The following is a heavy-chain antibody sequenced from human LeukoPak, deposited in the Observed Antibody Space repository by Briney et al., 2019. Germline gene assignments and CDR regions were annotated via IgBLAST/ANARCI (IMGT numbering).Heavy chain of an antibody. CDR2: IYYSGST. D-gene: IGHD2-15*01. J-gene: IGHJ6*03. CDR1: GGSISSYY. V-gene: IGHV4-59*01. CDR3: ARDIGSYCSGGSCPYYYYMDV. Sequence: TSEALSLTCTVSGGSISSYYWSWIRQPPGKGLEWIGYIYYSGSTNYNPSLKRRVTISVDTSKNQFSLKLSSVTAADTAVYYCARDIGSYCSGGSCPYYYYMDVWGKGTTVTVSS.